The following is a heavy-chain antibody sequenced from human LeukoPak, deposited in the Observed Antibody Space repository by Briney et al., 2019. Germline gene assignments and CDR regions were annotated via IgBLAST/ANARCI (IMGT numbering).Heavy chain of an antibody. V-gene: IGHV4-59*01. Sequence: SETLSLTCTVSGGSISSYYWSWIRQPPGKGLEWIGYIYYSGSTNYNPSLKSRVTISVDTSKNQFSLKLSSVTAADTAVYYCARAYGDNAFDIWGQGTMVTVSS. CDR2: IYYSGST. D-gene: IGHD4-17*01. CDR3: ARAYGDNAFDI. CDR1: GGSISSYY. J-gene: IGHJ3*02.